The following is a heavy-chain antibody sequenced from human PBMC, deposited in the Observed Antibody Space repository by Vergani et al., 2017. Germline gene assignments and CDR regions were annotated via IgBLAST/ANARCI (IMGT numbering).Heavy chain of an antibody. CDR1: GFTFSSYA. Sequence: EVQLLESGGGLVQPGGSLRLSCAASGFTFSSYAMSWVRQAPGKGLEWVSAISGSGGSTYYADSVKGRFTISRDNSKNTLYLQMNSLRAEDTAVYYCARGPYDILTGYYPNDAFDIWGQGTMVTVSS. CDR2: ISGSGGST. J-gene: IGHJ3*02. D-gene: IGHD3-9*01. V-gene: IGHV3-23*01. CDR3: ARGPYDILTGYYPNDAFDI.